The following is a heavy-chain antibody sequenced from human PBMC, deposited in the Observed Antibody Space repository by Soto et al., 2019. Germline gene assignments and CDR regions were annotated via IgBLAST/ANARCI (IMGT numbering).Heavy chain of an antibody. J-gene: IGHJ6*02. CDR1: GYTFTSYA. CDR3: AITVPAAMTYYYYYGMDV. CDR2: INAGNGNT. Sequence: ASVKVSCKASGYTFTSYAMHWVRQAPGQRLEWMGWINAGNGNTKYSQRFQGRVTITRDTSASTAYMELSSLRSEDTAVYYCAITVPAAMTYYYYYGMDVWGQGTTVTVSS. V-gene: IGHV1-3*01. D-gene: IGHD2-2*01.